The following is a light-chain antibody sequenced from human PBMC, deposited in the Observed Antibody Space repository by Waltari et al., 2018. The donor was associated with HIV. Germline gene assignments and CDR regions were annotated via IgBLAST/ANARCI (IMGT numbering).Light chain of an antibody. Sequence: SYELTQPPSVSVSPGQTASIPCSGDKLGDKYACWYQQKPGQSPVLVIYKDGKRPSGIPERFSGFNSGNTATLTISGTQAMDEADYYCQAWDSDTPKLFGGGTKLTVL. CDR1: KLGDKY. CDR3: QAWDSDTPKL. V-gene: IGLV3-1*01. CDR2: KDG. J-gene: IGLJ2*01.